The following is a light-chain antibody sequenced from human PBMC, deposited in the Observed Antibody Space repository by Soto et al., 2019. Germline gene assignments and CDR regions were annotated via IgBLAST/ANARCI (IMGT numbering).Light chain of an antibody. CDR1: QGISSL. V-gene: IGKV1-12*01. CDR3: QQTNSFPYT. J-gene: IGKJ2*01. CDR2: AAS. Sequence: DIQMTQSPSSVSASVGDRVTITCRASQGISSLLAWYQQKPGKAPNLLIYAASSLQSGVPSRFSGSGSGTDFTLTISSLQPEDFATYYCQQTNSFPYTFGQGTKLEIK.